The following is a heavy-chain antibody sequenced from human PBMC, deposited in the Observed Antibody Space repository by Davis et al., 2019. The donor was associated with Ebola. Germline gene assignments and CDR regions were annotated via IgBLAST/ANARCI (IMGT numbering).Heavy chain of an antibody. CDR1: GYSISSSNW. D-gene: IGHD3-16*02. CDR3: ARGRDYIWGSYRYLV. V-gene: IGHV4-28*03. CDR2: IYYSGST. J-gene: IGHJ4*02. Sequence: SETLSLTCAVSGYSISSSNWWGWIRQPPGKGLEWIGYIYYSGSTYYNPSLKSRVTMSVDTSKNQFSLKLSSVTAVDTAVYYCARGRDYIWGSYRYLVWGQGTLVTVSS.